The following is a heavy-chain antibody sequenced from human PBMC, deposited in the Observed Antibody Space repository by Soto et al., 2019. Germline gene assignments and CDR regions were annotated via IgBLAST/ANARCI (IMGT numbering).Heavy chain of an antibody. D-gene: IGHD3-9*01. V-gene: IGHV4-59*08. CDR1: GGSMTSYY. Sequence: PSETLSLTCTVSGGSMTSYYWSWIRQPPGKGLEWIGYIYYSGSTTNYNPSLKSRLTISVDTSKKQFSLKLNSVTAADTAVYYCARRFGETQYYDILTGSPPTWFDPWGQGTLVTVSS. CDR3: ARRFGETQYYDILTGSPPTWFDP. CDR2: IYYSGSTT. J-gene: IGHJ5*02.